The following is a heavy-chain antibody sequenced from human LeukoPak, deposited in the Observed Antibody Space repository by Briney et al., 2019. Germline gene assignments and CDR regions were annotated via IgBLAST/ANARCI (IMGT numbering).Heavy chain of an antibody. CDR2: IYTSGST. Sequence: SETLSLTCTVSGGSFSSGSYYWSWIRQPAGKGLEWIGRIYTSGSTNYNPSLKSRVTISVDTSKNQFSLKLSSVTAADTAVYYCARDGSLVPLDYWGQGTLVTVSS. V-gene: IGHV4-61*02. CDR1: GGSFSSGSYY. D-gene: IGHD2-15*01. J-gene: IGHJ4*02. CDR3: ARDGSLVPLDY.